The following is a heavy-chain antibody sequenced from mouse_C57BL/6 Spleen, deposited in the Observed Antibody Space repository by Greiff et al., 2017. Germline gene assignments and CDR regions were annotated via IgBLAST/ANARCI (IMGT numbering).Heavy chain of an antibody. CDR1: GYSITSGYD. CDR3: ASGDYSNYGFAY. J-gene: IGHJ3*01. D-gene: IGHD2-5*01. V-gene: IGHV3-1*01. CDR2: ISYSGST. Sequence: EVQLQESGPGMVKPSQSLSLTCTVTGYSITSGYDWHWIRHFPGNKLEWMGYISYSGSTNYNPSLKSRISITHDTSKNHFFLKLNSVTTEDAATYYCASGDYSNYGFAYWGQGTLVTVSA.